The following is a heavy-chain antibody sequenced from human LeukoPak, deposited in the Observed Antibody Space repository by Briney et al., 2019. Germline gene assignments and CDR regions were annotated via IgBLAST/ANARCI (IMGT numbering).Heavy chain of an antibody. J-gene: IGHJ4*02. CDR3: ARSYCVTGDCYSGIADC. CDR2: IYPGDSDT. D-gene: IGHD2-21*01. CDR1: GYSFTSYL. Sequence: GESLKISCKGPGYSFTSYLIGWVRQMPGKGLERMGMIYPGDSDTRYSPSFQGQVTISADKSITTTHLQWNSLKSLDTAMYYCARSYCVTGDCYSGIADCWGQGTLVTVSA. V-gene: IGHV5-51*01.